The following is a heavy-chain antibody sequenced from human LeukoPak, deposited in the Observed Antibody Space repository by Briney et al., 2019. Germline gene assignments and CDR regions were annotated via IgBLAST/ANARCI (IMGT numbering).Heavy chain of an antibody. V-gene: IGHV7-4-1*02. CDR1: GYTFTSYA. CDR3: ATTRRYYYDTSGPDAFDI. D-gene: IGHD3-22*01. Sequence: ASVKVSCKASGYTFTSYAMNWVRQAPGQGLEWMEGINTNTGSPTYAQGFTGRCVFSLDTSVSTAYLQISSLKADDTAVYFCATTRRYYYDTSGPDAFDIWGQGTMVTVSS. CDR2: INTNTGSP. J-gene: IGHJ3*02.